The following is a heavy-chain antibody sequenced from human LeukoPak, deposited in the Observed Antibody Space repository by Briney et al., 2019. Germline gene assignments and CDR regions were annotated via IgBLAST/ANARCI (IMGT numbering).Heavy chain of an antibody. Sequence: SVKVSCKASGGTFSSYAISWVRQAPGQGLEWMGGIIPIFGTANYAQKFQGRVTITADESTSTAYMELSSLRSEDTAVYYCARDNGRSETHDYSNHGHYYYYMDVWGKGTTVTVSS. CDR2: IIPIFGTA. CDR1: GGTFSSYA. J-gene: IGHJ6*03. V-gene: IGHV1-69*13. CDR3: ARDNGRSETHDYSNHGHYYYYMDV. D-gene: IGHD4-11*01.